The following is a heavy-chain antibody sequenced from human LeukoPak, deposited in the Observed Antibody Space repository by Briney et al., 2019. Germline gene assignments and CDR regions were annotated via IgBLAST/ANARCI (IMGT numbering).Heavy chain of an antibody. V-gene: IGHV3-48*03. CDR3: ASLVVTGAGLVY. CDR1: GFTFSSYE. D-gene: IGHD2-2*01. J-gene: IGHJ4*02. CDR2: ISSSGSTI. Sequence: PGGSLRLSCAASGFTFSSYEMNWVRQAPGKGLERVSYISSSGSTIYYADSVKGRFTISRDNAKNSLYLQMNSLRAEDTAVYYCASLVVTGAGLVYWGQGTLVTVSS.